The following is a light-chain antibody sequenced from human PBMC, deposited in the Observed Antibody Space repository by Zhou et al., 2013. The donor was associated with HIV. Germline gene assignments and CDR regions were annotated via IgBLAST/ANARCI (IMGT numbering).Light chain of an antibody. Sequence: EIVMTQSPATLSVSPGERATLSCRASQRVSNNLAWYQQKPGQAPRLLIYGASNRATGIPARFSGSGSGTEFTLTISSLQSEDFAVYYCQQYNNWPVAFGQGTKVEIK. CDR2: GAS. CDR3: QQYNNWPVA. CDR1: QRVSNN. J-gene: IGKJ1*01. V-gene: IGKV3-15*01.